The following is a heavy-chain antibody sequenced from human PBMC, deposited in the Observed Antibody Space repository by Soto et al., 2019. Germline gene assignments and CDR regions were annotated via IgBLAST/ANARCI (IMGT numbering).Heavy chain of an antibody. Sequence: HPGGSLRLSCAASGFTFNTYAMSWVRQAPGKGLEWVAGIGGGDTHYADSVTGRFTISRDDSKSTVSLQMNSLRVEDTAVYYCAKDRMNFNSVWDPFDVWGQGTLVTVSS. CDR1: GFTFNTYA. CDR3: AKDRMNFNSVWDPFDV. V-gene: IGHV3-23*01. J-gene: IGHJ3*01. D-gene: IGHD2-15*01. CDR2: IGGGDT.